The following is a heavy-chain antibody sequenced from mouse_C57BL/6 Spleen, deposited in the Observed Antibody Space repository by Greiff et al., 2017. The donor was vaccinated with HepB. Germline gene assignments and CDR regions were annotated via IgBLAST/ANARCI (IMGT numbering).Heavy chain of an antibody. CDR1: GFSFNTYA. D-gene: IGHD1-1*01. J-gene: IGHJ1*03. Sequence: EVQLVESGGGLVQPKGSLKLSCAASGFSFNTYAMNWVRQAPGKGLEWVARIRSKSNNYATYYADSVKDRFTISRDDSESMLYLQMNNLKTEDTAMYYCVRQPITTVVAEWYFDVWGTGTTVTVSS. V-gene: IGHV10-1*01. CDR3: VRQPITTVVAEWYFDV. CDR2: IRSKSNNYAT.